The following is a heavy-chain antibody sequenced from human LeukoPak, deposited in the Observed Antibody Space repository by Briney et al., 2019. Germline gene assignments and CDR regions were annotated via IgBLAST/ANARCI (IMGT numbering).Heavy chain of an antibody. V-gene: IGHV3-74*01. CDR1: GFTFGNLW. J-gene: IGHJ5*02. D-gene: IGHD3-16*01. CDR3: ARGFAVNWFDP. CDR2: INSDGSSP. Sequence: GGSLRLSCAASGFTFGNLWMHWVRQAPGKGLLWVSRINSDGSSPTYADSVKGRFTISRDNAKNTLYLQMNSLTTEDTAVYYCARGFAVNWFDPWGQGTLVTVSS.